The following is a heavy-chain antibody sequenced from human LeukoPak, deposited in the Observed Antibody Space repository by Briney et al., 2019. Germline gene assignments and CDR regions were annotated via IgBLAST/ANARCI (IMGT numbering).Heavy chain of an antibody. CDR1: GGPISSTSYF. J-gene: IGHJ5*02. D-gene: IGHD5-12*01. Sequence: PSETLSLTCTVYGGPISSTSYFWGWVRQPPGKRLEWIGTIYHSGSTYYSPSLKSRVTISVDTSKNQFSLKLSSVTAADTAMYYCARLPRGGNWFDPWGQGTLVTVSS. CDR3: ARLPRGGNWFDP. CDR2: IYHSGST. V-gene: IGHV4-39*01.